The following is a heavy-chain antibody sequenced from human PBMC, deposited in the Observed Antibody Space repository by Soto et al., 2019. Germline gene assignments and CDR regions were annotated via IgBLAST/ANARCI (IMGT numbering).Heavy chain of an antibody. CDR1: GGSISSISNHY. V-gene: IGHV4-61*05. J-gene: IGHJ6*02. CDR2: ISYSGYT. CDR3: ATQGFGVLHGLVDV. Sequence: SETLFLTCTVSGGSISSISNHYCSWIRLPPGKGLEWIGYISYSGYTSYNPSLKSRVIISVDTSKNQFSLNLTSVTAADTALYYCATQGFGVLHGLVDVWGQGTTVNVSS. D-gene: IGHD3-10*01.